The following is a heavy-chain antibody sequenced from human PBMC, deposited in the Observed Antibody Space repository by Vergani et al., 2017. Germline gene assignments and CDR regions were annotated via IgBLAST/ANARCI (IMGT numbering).Heavy chain of an antibody. V-gene: IGHV3-21*01. CDR1: GFTFSSYS. CDR2: ISSSSSYI. CDR3: ARERGERWTDY. Sequence: EVQLVESGGGLVKPGGSLRLSCAASGFTFSSYSMNWVRQAPGKGLEWVSSISSSSSYIYYADSVKGRFTISIDNAKNSLYLQMNSLRAEDTAVYYCARERGERWTDYWGQGTLVTVSS. J-gene: IGHJ4*02. D-gene: IGHD4-23*01.